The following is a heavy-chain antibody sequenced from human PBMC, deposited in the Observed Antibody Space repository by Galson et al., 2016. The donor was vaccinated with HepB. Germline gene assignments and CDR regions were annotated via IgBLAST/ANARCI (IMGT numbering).Heavy chain of an antibody. CDR3: ARHDSSTWYSAFDI. CDR1: GYSFTSYW. D-gene: IGHD6-13*01. V-gene: IGHV5-10-1*01. J-gene: IGHJ3*02. CDR2: IDPSDSNI. Sequence: QSGAEVKKPGESLRISCKGSGYSFTSYWISWVRQMPGKGLEWMGRIDPSDSNINYSPSFQGHVTISTDKSISTAYLQWSSLKASDTAMDYCARHDSSTWYSAFDIWGQGTMVTVSS.